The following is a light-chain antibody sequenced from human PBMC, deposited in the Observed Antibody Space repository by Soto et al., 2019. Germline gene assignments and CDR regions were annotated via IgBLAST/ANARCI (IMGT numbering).Light chain of an antibody. Sequence: EIVLTQSPGTLSLSPGERATLSCRASQSVSSSYLAWYQQKPGQAPRLLIYGASNRATGIPDRFSGSGSGTDFTLTISRREPEDFAVYYCQQYANSPPFTFGQGTNLEIK. V-gene: IGKV3-20*01. CDR2: GAS. J-gene: IGKJ2*01. CDR3: QQYANSPPFT. CDR1: QSVSSSY.